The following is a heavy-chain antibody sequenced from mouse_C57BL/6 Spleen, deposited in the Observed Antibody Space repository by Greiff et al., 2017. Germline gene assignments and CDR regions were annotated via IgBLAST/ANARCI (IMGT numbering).Heavy chain of an antibody. V-gene: IGHV2-5*01. D-gene: IGHD1-1*01. CDR1: GFSLTSYG. CDR3: AKNRYYGSSNYFDY. Sequence: VQLQESGPGLVQPSQSLSITCTVSGFSLTSYGVHWVRQSPGKGLEWLGVIWRGGSTDYNAAFMSRLSITKDNSKSQVFFKMNSLQADDTAIYYCAKNRYYGSSNYFDYWGQGTTLTVSS. CDR2: IWRGGST. J-gene: IGHJ2*01.